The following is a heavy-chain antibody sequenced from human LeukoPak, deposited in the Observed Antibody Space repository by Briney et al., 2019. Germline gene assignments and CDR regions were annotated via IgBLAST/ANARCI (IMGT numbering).Heavy chain of an antibody. CDR2: ISGSGGST. CDR1: GFTFSSYA. V-gene: IGHV3-23*01. Sequence: GGSLRLSCAASGFTFSSYAMSWVRQAPGKGLEWVSAISGSGGSTHYADSVKGRFTISRDNSKNTLYLQMNSLRAEDTAVYYCAKDGLRGSPFRGFDYWGQGTLVTVSS. D-gene: IGHD3-16*01. J-gene: IGHJ4*02. CDR3: AKDGLRGSPFRGFDY.